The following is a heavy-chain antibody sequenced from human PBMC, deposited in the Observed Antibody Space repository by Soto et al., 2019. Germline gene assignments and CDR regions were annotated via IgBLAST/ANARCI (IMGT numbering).Heavy chain of an antibody. CDR2: VYYSGTT. CDR1: CASISSYY. D-gene: IGHD1-1*01. CDR3: ARERGNWNNAFDI. J-gene: IGHJ3*02. Sequence: PSETLSLTCSVSCASISSYYWSWIRQPPGKGLEWIGHVYYSGTTTYNPSLQSRVSMSLDTTNSQFSLRLSSVTAADTAVYYCARERGNWNNAFDILGQGTMVTVSS. V-gene: IGHV4-59*01.